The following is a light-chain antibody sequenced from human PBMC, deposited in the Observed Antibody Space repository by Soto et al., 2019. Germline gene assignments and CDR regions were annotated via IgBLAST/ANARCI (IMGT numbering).Light chain of an antibody. CDR3: QQSYSSPGT. J-gene: IGKJ1*01. Sequence: IQMTQSPSSLSASVGDRVTITCRASQTIDKYLNWYQHIPGRVPKLLIYGASSLQSGVPTRFSGSGGGTYFTLTISSLQHEDFATYYCQQSYSSPGTFGRGTRGE. V-gene: IGKV1-39*01. CDR1: QTIDKY. CDR2: GAS.